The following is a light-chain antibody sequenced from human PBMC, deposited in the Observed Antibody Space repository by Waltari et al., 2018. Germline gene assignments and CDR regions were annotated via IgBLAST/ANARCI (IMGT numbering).Light chain of an antibody. Sequence: EIVLTQSPGTLSLSPGETATLSCRASQSVSMNYLSWFQQKPGQAPILLIYGASMRAAGVPDRFSGGGSGTDFTLTITRLEPEDFAVYYCQQFGLITFGGGTKVEIK. V-gene: IGKV3-20*01. CDR1: QSVSMNY. J-gene: IGKJ4*01. CDR2: GAS. CDR3: QQFGLIT.